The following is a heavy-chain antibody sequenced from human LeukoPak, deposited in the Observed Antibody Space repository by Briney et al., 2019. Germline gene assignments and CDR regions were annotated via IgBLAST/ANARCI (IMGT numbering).Heavy chain of an antibody. CDR3: ARGATYYYDSSGYWAWNYFDY. D-gene: IGHD3-22*01. Sequence: SETLSLTCTVSGGSISSYYWSWIRQPPGKGLEGIGYIYTSGSTNYNPSLKSRVTISVDTSKNRFSLKLSSVTAADTAVYYCARGATYYYDSSGYWAWNYFDYWGQGTLVTVSS. CDR2: IYTSGST. J-gene: IGHJ4*02. V-gene: IGHV4-4*09. CDR1: GGSISSYY.